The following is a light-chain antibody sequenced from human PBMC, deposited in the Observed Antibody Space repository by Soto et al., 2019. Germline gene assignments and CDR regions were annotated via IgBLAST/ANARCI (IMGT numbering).Light chain of an antibody. Sequence: EIVLTQSPGTLSLSPGERATLSCRASQSVSSRYLAWYQQKPGQAPRLLIYGASNRATGIPDRFSGSGSGTDFTLTISRLEPEDFAVYFRQQYGSSPPFTFGQGTKVEIK. V-gene: IGKV3-20*01. CDR3: QQYGSSPPFT. CDR2: GAS. J-gene: IGKJ2*01. CDR1: QSVSSRY.